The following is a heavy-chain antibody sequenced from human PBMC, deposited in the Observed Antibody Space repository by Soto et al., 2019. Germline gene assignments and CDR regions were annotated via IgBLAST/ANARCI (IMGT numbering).Heavy chain of an antibody. D-gene: IGHD2-8*02. CDR3: ARLTPEGLLVGVFDY. V-gene: IGHV5-51*01. Sequence: GESLKISCKGSGYSFTSYWIGWVRQMPGKGLEWMGIIYPGDSDTRYSPSLQGQVTISADRSISTAYLQWSSLKASDTAMYYCARLTPEGLLVGVFDYWGQGTLVTVSS. CDR2: IYPGDSDT. CDR1: GYSFTSYW. J-gene: IGHJ4*02.